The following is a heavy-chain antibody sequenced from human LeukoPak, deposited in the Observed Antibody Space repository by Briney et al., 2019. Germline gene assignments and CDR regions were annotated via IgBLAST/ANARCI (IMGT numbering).Heavy chain of an antibody. CDR1: GFTFSSYS. D-gene: IGHD1-26*01. V-gene: IGHV3-21*01. CDR3: ARVVGASVRRNWFDP. J-gene: IGHJ5*02. CDR2: ISSSSSYI. Sequence: GGSLRLSCAASGFTFSSYSMNWVRQAPGKGLGWVSSISSSSSYIYYADSVKGRFTISRDNAKNSLYLQMNSLRAEDTAVYYCARVVGASVRRNWFDPWGQGTLVTVSS.